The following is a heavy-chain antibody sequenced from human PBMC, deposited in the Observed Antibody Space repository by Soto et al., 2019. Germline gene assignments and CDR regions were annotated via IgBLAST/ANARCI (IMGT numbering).Heavy chain of an antibody. V-gene: IGHV4-59*01. J-gene: IGHJ4*02. CDR2: VYNSGST. CDR3: ARYRREEVAGYTLEN. CDR1: GGSISSNY. Sequence: SETLSLTCTVSGGSISSNYWTWIRQPPGKGLEWIGYVYNSGSTNYNPSLKSRVTISEDTSKSQFSLKVNSMTAADTVVYYCARYRREEVAGYTLENWGQGILVT. D-gene: IGHD2-15*01.